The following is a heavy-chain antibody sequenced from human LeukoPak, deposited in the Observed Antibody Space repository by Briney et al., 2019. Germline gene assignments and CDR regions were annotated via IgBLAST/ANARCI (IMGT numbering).Heavy chain of an antibody. V-gene: IGHV4-4*07. J-gene: IGHJ3*02. CDR3: ARYCTNGVCPLDAFDI. D-gene: IGHD2-8*01. Sequence: SETLSLTCTVSGGSISSYYWSWIRQPAGKGLEWIGRIYTSGSTNYNPSLKSRVTMSVDTSKNQFSLKLSSVTAADTAVYYCARYCTNGVCPLDAFDIWGQGTMVTVS. CDR1: GGSISSYY. CDR2: IYTSGST.